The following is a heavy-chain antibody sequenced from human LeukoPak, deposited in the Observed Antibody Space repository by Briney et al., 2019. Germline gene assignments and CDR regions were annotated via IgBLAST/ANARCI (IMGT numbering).Heavy chain of an antibody. J-gene: IGHJ3*01. CDR3: VKSATVTTPRGRFDV. D-gene: IGHD4-17*01. V-gene: IGHV3-23*01. Sequence: PGGSLRLSCAASGFTFSTYAMSWVRQAPGKGLQWVAFIGAEGDTYYSESVKGRFTVSRDNSRNPIYLHLNSLTGDNTATYYCVKSATVTTPRGRFDVWGQGTMVTVSS. CDR2: IGAEGDT. CDR1: GFTFSTYA.